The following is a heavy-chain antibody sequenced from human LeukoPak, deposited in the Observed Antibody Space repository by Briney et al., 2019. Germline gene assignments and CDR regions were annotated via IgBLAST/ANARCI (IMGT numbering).Heavy chain of an antibody. CDR1: GFTFSSYA. CDR3: AKGGGPAAIGYYYNLDV. CDR2: ISGSGGGT. V-gene: IGHV3-23*01. J-gene: IGHJ6*02. Sequence: GGSLRLSCAASGFTFSSYAMSWVRQAPGKGLEWVSGISGSGGGTNYADSVKGRFTISRDNSKNTLYLQMNSLRVEDTAVYYCAKGGGPAAIGYYYNLDVWGQGTTVTVSS. D-gene: IGHD2-2*02.